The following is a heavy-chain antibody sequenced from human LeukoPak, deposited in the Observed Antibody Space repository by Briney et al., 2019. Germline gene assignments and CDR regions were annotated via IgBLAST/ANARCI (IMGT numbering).Heavy chain of an antibody. D-gene: IGHD1-26*01. CDR3: AKGLSGPYVHYDAFDI. Sequence: GGSLRLSCATSGFTFNRNVMSWVRQPPGKGLEWVSAIIDDGSSTYYADSVRGRFTISRDNSKNTVYLQMNSLRAEDTAVYYCAKGLSGPYVHYDAFDIWGQGTMVTVSS. CDR2: IIDDGSST. CDR1: GFTFNRNV. J-gene: IGHJ3*02. V-gene: IGHV3-23*01.